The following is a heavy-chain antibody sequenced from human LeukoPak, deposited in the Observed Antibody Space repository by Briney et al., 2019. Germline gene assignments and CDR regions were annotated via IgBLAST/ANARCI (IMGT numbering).Heavy chain of an antibody. CDR3: AVGYCSGGSCYSDSPFDY. D-gene: IGHD2-15*01. V-gene: IGHV3-48*01. CDR2: ISSSSSTI. Sequence: GGSLRLSCAASGFTFSSYSMNWVRHAPGKGLEWVSYISSSSSTIYYADSVKGRFTISRDNAKNSLYLQMNSLRAEDTAVYYCAVGYCSGGSCYSDSPFDYWGQGTLVTVSS. J-gene: IGHJ4*02. CDR1: GFTFSSYS.